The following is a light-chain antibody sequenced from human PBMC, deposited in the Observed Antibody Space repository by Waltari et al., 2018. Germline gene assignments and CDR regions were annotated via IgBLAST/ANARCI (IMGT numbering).Light chain of an antibody. CDR3: CSYAGSYTYWV. J-gene: IGLJ3*02. V-gene: IGLV2-11*01. CDR2: DFS. CDR1: STDVGGYNS. Sequence: QSALTQPPSVSGSPGQSVTISCTGTSTDVGGYNSVSWYLHHPGKAPKLIIYDFSERPSGVPDRFSGSKSGNTASLTISGLQADDEADYFCCSYAGSYTYWVFGGGTTLTVL.